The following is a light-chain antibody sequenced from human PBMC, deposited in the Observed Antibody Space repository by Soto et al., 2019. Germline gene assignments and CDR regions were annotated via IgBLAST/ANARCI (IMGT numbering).Light chain of an antibody. Sequence: DIQMTQSPASLAASLGDRITISCRVSQTISNYLNWYHQKPGEAPKILIYGASTLQSGVPSSVSGSGSGTEFTLSISSLEPEDFGTYYCQQSYIVPFTFGPGTKVDVK. J-gene: IGKJ3*01. CDR2: GAS. CDR3: QQSYIVPFT. CDR1: QTISNY. V-gene: IGKV1-39*01.